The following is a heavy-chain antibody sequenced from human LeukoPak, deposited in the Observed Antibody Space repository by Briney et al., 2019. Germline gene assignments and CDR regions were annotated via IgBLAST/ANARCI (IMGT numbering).Heavy chain of an antibody. CDR3: ARGDIVVVPAAF. CDR2: ISSSSSYI. CDR1: GFTFSSYS. J-gene: IGHJ4*02. V-gene: IGHV3-21*01. Sequence: GGSLRLSCAASGFTFSSYSMNWVRQAPGKGLEWVSSISSSSSYIYYADSVKGRFTISRDNAKNSLYLQMNSLRPEDTAVYYCARGDIVVVPAAFWGQGTLVTVSS. D-gene: IGHD2-2*01.